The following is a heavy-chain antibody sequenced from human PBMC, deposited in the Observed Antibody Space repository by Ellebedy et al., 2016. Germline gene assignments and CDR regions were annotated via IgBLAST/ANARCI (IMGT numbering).Heavy chain of an antibody. Sequence: ASVKVSCXASGYSLNSYGISWVRQAPGQGLEWMGWISGYTGNTNYAQKVQGRVIMTTDTSTNTAYMDLRSLRFDDTAVYYCARDAHEWFGDLGTWFDPWGQGTLVTVSP. V-gene: IGHV1-18*01. J-gene: IGHJ5*02. D-gene: IGHD3-10*01. CDR2: ISGYTGNT. CDR1: GYSLNSYG. CDR3: ARDAHEWFGDLGTWFDP.